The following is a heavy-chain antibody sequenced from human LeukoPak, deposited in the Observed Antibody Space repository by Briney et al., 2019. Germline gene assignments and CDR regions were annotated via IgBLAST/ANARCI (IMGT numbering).Heavy chain of an antibody. CDR3: ARVGPYYGTGSWDY. Sequence: GGSLRLSCAASGFSFSSYYMSWVRQAPGKGLEWVANIKQDGSEKYYVDSVKGRFTISRDNAKNSLDLQMNSLYLQMNSLRAEDTAVYYCARVGPYYGTGSWDYWGQGTLVTVSS. D-gene: IGHD3-10*01. CDR2: IKQDGSEK. CDR1: GFSFSSYY. J-gene: IGHJ4*02. V-gene: IGHV3-7*03.